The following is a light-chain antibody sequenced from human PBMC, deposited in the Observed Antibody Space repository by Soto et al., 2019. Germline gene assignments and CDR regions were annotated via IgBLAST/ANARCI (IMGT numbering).Light chain of an antibody. Sequence: QSALTQPPSASGSPGQSVTISCTGTGSDVGDYNYVSWYQQHPGKAPKLMIYEVSKRPSGVPDRFSGSKSGNTASLIVSGLQAEDEATYYCSSYTGSLYVFGTGTKLTVL. J-gene: IGLJ1*01. CDR1: GSDVGDYNY. CDR3: SSYTGSLYV. CDR2: EVS. V-gene: IGLV2-8*01.